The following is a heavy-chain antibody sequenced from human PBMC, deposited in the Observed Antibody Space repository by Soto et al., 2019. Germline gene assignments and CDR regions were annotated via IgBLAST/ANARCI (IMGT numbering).Heavy chain of an antibody. V-gene: IGHV1-8*01. CDR2: MNPNSGNT. D-gene: IGHD7-27*01. CDR1: GYTFTSYD. CDR3: ASLPWANYYYYGMDV. Sequence: QVQLVQSGAEVKKPGASVKVSCKASGYTFTSYDINWVRQATGQGREWMGWMNPNSGNTGYAQKFQGRVTMTRNTSISTAYMELSSLRSEDTAVYYCASLPWANYYYYGMDVWGQGTTVTVSS. J-gene: IGHJ6*02.